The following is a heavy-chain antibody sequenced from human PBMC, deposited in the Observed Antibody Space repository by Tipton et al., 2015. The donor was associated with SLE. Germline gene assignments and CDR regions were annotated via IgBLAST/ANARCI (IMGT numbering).Heavy chain of an antibody. D-gene: IGHD4-17*01. CDR1: GGSISSYY. CDR3: ARGISYGDWFDF. Sequence: TLSLTCTVSGGSISSYYWSWIRQPPGRGLEWIGYISYSGSPNYNPSLKSRVTISVDTSKNQFSLKLSSVAAADTAVYYCARGISYGDWFDFWGQGTLVTVSS. J-gene: IGHJ4*02. V-gene: IGHV4-59*07. CDR2: ISYSGSP.